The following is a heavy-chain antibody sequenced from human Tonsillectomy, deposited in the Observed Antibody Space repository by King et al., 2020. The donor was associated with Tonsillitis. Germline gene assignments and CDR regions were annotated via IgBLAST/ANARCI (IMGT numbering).Heavy chain of an antibody. CDR1: GGSISSGDYY. V-gene: IGHV4-30-4*01. Sequence: VQLQESGPGLVKPSQTLSLTCTVSGGSISSGDYYWSWIRQPPGKGLEWIGYIYYSGSTYYNPSLKSRVTISVDTSKNQFSLKLSSVTAADTAVYYCARATPSAYYYSSGSYLGGMDVWGQGTTVTVSS. D-gene: IGHD3-10*01. CDR3: ARATPSAYYYSSGSYLGGMDV. CDR2: IYYSGST. J-gene: IGHJ6*02.